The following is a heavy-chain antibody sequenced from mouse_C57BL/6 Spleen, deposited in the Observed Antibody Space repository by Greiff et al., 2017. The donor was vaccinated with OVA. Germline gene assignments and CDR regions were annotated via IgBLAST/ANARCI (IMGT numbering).Heavy chain of an antibody. CDR3: ARNPSARDGGAMDD. V-gene: IGHV2-9-1*01. D-gene: IGHD2-3*01. CDR2: IWTGGGT. Sequence: QVQLKQSGPGLVAPSQSLSITCTVSGFSLTSYAISWVRQPPGKGLEWLGVIWTGGGTNYTSALKSRLSISKDNSKSQVFLKRNSLQTDDTARYYCARNPSARDGGAMDDWGQGTSVTVSS. J-gene: IGHJ4*01. CDR1: GFSLTSYA.